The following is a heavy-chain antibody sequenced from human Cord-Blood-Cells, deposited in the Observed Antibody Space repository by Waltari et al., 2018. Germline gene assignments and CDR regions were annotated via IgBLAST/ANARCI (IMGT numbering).Heavy chain of an antibody. CDR2: INHSGST. D-gene: IGHD6-19*01. CDR3: ARGRRIAVAGNFDY. V-gene: IGHV4-34*01. Sequence: QVQLQQWGAGLLKPSETLSLTCAVYGGSFSGYYWSRIRQPPGKGLEWIGEINHSGSTNYNPSLKSRVTISVDTSKNQFSLKLSSVTAADTAVYYCARGRRIAVAGNFDYWGQGTLVTVSS. J-gene: IGHJ4*02. CDR1: GGSFSGYY.